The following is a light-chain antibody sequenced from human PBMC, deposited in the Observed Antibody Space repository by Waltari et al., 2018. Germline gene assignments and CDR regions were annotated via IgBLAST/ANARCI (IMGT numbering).Light chain of an antibody. Sequence: EIAMTQSPVTLSVSPGDPATLSCRASQSISINLAWYQQKPGQAPSLLIYAASTRASGIPARFSGSGSGTEFTLPISSLQSEDFAVYYCQQYDNWPPWTFGQGTKVEI. CDR1: QSISIN. J-gene: IGKJ1*01. CDR3: QQYDNWPPWT. V-gene: IGKV3-15*01. CDR2: AAS.